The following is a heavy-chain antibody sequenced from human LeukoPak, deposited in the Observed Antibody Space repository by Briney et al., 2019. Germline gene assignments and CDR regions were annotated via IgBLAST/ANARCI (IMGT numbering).Heavy chain of an antibody. V-gene: IGHV3-23*01. CDR3: AKEDVVVPAAIDWFDP. CDR2: ISGSGGST. D-gene: IGHD2-2*01. CDR1: GSTFSSYA. J-gene: IGHJ5*02. Sequence: GGSLRLSCAASGSTFSSYAMSWVRQAPGKGLEWVSAISGSGGSTYYADSVKGRFTISRDNFKNTLYLQMNSLRAEDTAVYYCAKEDVVVPAAIDWFDPWGQGTLVTVSS.